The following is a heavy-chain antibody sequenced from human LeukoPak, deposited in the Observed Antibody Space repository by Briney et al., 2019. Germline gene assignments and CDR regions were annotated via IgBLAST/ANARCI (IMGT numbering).Heavy chain of an antibody. Sequence: SETLSLTCAVYGGSFSGYYWSWIRQPPGKGLEWIGEINHSGSTNYNPSLKSRVTISADTSKNQFSLKLSSVTAADTAVYYCARVRGYSGYDPYYFDYWGQGTLVTVSS. D-gene: IGHD5-12*01. CDR1: GGSFSGYY. V-gene: IGHV4-34*01. CDR3: ARVRGYSGYDPYYFDY. CDR2: INHSGST. J-gene: IGHJ4*02.